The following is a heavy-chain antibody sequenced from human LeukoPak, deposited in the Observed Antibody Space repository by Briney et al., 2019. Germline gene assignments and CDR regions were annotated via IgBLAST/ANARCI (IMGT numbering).Heavy chain of an antibody. J-gene: IGHJ5*02. D-gene: IGHD6-6*01. CDR2: IYYSGST. CDR3: ARDTPVRWFDP. V-gene: IGHV4-31*03. Sequence: PSQTLSLTCTVSGGSISSGGYYWSWIRQHPGKGLEWIGYIYYSGSTYYNPSLKSRVTISVDTSKNRFSLKLSSVTAADTAVYYCARDTPVRWFDPWGQGTLVTVSS. CDR1: GGSISSGGYY.